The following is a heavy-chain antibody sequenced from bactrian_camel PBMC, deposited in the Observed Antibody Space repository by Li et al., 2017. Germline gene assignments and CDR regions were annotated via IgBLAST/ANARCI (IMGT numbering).Heavy chain of an antibody. CDR3: KTSCLLALGAYNY. CDR2: IDNDRSA. J-gene: IGHJ4*01. D-gene: IGHD1*01. V-gene: IGHV3S53*01. Sequence: QLVESGGGSVQAGGSLSLSCAVSGPAHLKNCMGWVRQAPGKEREGVAVIDNDRSARYEDSVKGRFTISQDDAKNTVYLQMNSLKPEDSAMYYCKTSCLLALGAYNYWGQGTQVTVS. CDR1: GPAHLKNC.